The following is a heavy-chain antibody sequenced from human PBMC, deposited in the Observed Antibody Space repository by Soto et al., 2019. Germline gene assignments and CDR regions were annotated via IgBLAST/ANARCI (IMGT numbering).Heavy chain of an antibody. V-gene: IGHV3-15*02. CDR3: ATSAAGSGGVFDH. D-gene: IGHD3-16*01. CDR2: IKSRALGETT. Sequence: VQLVESRGASVETGGSLRLTCASSGFTFSNAWMTWVRQAPGKGMEWVGRIKSRALGETTDYAAPVKGRFTISRDDSENTLSLQLNRLKTEDTAEYYFATSAAGSGGVFDHWGQGTLGTVSS. CDR1: GFTFSNAW. J-gene: IGHJ4*02.